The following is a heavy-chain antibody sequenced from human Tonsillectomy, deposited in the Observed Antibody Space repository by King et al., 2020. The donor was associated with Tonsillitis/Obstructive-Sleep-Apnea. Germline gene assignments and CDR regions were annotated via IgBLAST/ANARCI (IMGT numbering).Heavy chain of an antibody. CDR3: ARVLDYFDSSGYRAFDI. CDR1: GFTFSSDW. D-gene: IGHD3-22*01. Sequence: VQLVESGGGLVQPGGSLRLSCVASGFTFSSDWMSWVRQAPGKGLEWVANINQDGSEKYYVDSVKGRFTISRDNAKNSLYLQMNSLRAEDTAVYYCARVLDYFDSSGYRAFDIWGQGTMVTVSS. CDR2: INQDGSEK. J-gene: IGHJ3*02. V-gene: IGHV3-7*03.